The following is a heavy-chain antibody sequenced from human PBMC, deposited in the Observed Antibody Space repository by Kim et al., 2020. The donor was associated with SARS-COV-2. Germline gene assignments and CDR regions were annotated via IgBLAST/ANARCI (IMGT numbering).Heavy chain of an antibody. Sequence: GGSLRLSCAASGFTFSDYYMSWIRQAPGKGLEWVSYISSSSSYTNYADSVKGRFTISRDNAKNSLYLQMNSLRAEDTAVYYCARAAGELLPVDYWGQGTLVTVSS. D-gene: IGHD1-26*01. CDR1: GFTFSDYY. CDR2: ISSSSSYT. J-gene: IGHJ4*02. CDR3: ARAAGELLPVDY. V-gene: IGHV3-11*06.